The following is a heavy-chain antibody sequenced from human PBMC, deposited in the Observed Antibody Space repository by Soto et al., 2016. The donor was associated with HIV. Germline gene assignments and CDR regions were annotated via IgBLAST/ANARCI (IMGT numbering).Heavy chain of an antibody. J-gene: IGHJ3*02. CDR2: IKSKTDGGTT. CDR1: GFTFSNAW. V-gene: IGHV3-15*01. CDR3: TTAPGTSDDAFDI. D-gene: IGHD3-10*01. Sequence: EVQLVESGGGLVKPGGSLRLSCAASGFTFSNAWMSWVRQAPGKGLEWVGRIKSKTDGGTTDYAAPVKGRFTISRDDSKNTLYLQMNSLKTEDTAVYYCTTAPGTSDDAFDIWGQGTMVTVSS.